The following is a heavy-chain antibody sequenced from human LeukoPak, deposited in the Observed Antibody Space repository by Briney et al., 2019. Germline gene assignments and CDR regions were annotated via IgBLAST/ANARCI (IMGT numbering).Heavy chain of an antibody. CDR3: ARGSYYYMDL. J-gene: IGHJ6*03. CDR1: GGSISTYY. V-gene: IGHV4-59*01. CDR2: IYYSGST. Sequence: PSETLSLTCTVSGGSISTYYWSWIRQPPGKGLEWIGYIYYSGSTNYNPSLQSRVIMSVGTSKSQFSLNLTSVTAADTAAYYCARGSYYYMDLWGTGTTVTVSS.